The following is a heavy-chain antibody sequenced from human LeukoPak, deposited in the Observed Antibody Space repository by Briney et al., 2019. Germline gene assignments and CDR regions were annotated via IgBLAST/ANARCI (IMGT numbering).Heavy chain of an antibody. CDR1: GGTFSSYA. CDR3: AAEANSGSYAPNAFDI. Sequence: ASVKVSCKASGGTFSSYAISWARQAPGQGLEWMGWINPNSGGTNYAQKFQGRVTMTRDTSISTAYMELSRLRSDDTAVYYCAAEANSGSYAPNAFDIWGQGTMVTVSS. D-gene: IGHD1-26*01. J-gene: IGHJ3*02. V-gene: IGHV1-2*02. CDR2: INPNSGGT.